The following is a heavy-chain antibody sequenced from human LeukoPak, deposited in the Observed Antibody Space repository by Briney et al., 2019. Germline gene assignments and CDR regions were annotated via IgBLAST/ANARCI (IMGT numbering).Heavy chain of an antibody. CDR3: ARDFIPRDILTGYAYYYYMDV. CDR2: ITRSGTYM. J-gene: IGHJ6*03. V-gene: IGHV3-21*01. D-gene: IGHD3-9*01. Sequence: PGGSLRLSCAASGFTFSNYDMHWVRQAPGKGLEWVSSITRSGTYMYYTDSVKGRFTISRDNAKNSLYLQMNSLRAEDTAVYYCARDFIPRDILTGYAYYYYMDVWGKGTTVTISS. CDR1: GFTFSNYD.